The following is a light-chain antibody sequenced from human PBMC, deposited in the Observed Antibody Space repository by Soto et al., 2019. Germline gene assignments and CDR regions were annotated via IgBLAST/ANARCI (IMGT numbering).Light chain of an antibody. CDR1: QDIKHY. V-gene: IGKV1-33*01. CDR2: DTS. CDR3: QQYDNLPIT. J-gene: IGKJ5*01. Sequence: DIQMTQSPSSLSASVGYRVTMTCQALQDIKHYLNWYQQKPGKAPNLLIYDTSILETGVPSRFSGSGSGTDFTFTISSLQPEDIATYYCQQYDNLPITFGQGTRLEIK.